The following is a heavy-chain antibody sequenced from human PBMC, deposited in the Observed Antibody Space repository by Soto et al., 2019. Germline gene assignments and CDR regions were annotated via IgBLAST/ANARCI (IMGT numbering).Heavy chain of an antibody. CDR2: ISTYNGNT. J-gene: IGHJ4*02. Sequence: ASVKVSCKASGYPFTTYSITWVRQAPGQGLEWMGWISTYNGNTNYAQSLQGRVTMTRETSSTTAYMELRSLRSDDTAVYYCARVMTTFGVVSKGPDHWGQGTLVTVSS. D-gene: IGHD3-3*01. V-gene: IGHV1-18*04. CDR1: GYPFTTYS. CDR3: ARVMTTFGVVSKGPDH.